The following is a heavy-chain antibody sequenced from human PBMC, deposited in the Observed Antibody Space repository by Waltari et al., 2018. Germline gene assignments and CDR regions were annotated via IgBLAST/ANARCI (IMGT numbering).Heavy chain of an antibody. CDR1: GFTFSNYA. CDR2: ISYDGGTE. V-gene: IGHV3-30*09. CDR3: ARDTWYVCSGDCPFDY. Sequence: QVQLVESGGGVVQPGRSLRLSCVVSGFTFSNYAMHWVRQAPGKGLEWVAVISYDGGTEYYADSVKGRFAISRDLSKNTLYLQMNSLRAEDTALYYCARDTWYVCSGDCPFDYWGQGTLVTVSS. D-gene: IGHD2-21*01. J-gene: IGHJ4*02.